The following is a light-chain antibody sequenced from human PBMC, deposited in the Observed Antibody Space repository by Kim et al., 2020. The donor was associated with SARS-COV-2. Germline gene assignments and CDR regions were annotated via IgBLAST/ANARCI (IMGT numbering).Light chain of an antibody. CDR2: WAS. Sequence: ATSNCKSSQSVLYSSNNKNYLAWYQQKPGQPPKLLIYWASTRESGVPDRFSGSGSGTDFTLTISSLQAEDVAVYYCQQYYTHPRTFGQGTKVDIK. CDR1: QSVLYSSNNKNY. V-gene: IGKV4-1*01. CDR3: QQYYTHPRT. J-gene: IGKJ1*01.